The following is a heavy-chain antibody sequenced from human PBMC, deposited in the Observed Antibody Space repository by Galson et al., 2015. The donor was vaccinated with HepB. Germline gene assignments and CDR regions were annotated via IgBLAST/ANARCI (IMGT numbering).Heavy chain of an antibody. Sequence: SCKASGGTFSSYAISWVRQAPGQGLEWMGRIIPILGIANYAQKFQGRVTITADKSTSTAYMELSSLRSEDTAVYYCARAKYYYDSSGDDAFDIWGQGTMVTVSS. V-gene: IGHV1-69*04. D-gene: IGHD3-22*01. J-gene: IGHJ3*02. CDR1: GGTFSSYA. CDR2: IIPILGIA. CDR3: ARAKYYYDSSGDDAFDI.